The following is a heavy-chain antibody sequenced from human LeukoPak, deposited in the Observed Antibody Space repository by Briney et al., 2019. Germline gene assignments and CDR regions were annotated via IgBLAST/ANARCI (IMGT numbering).Heavy chain of an antibody. D-gene: IGHD6-6*01. Sequence: SQTLSLTCSVSGDSITSRTYYWTWIRQHPEKGLEWIGYIWNSGSTNYNPSLKSRVTISVDTSKNQFSLKLTSVTAADTAVYYCATDVSSTFPNWVDPWDQGIPVIVSS. CDR3: ATDVSSTFPNWVDP. CDR2: IWNSGST. V-gene: IGHV4-31*03. J-gene: IGHJ5*02. CDR1: GDSITSRTYY.